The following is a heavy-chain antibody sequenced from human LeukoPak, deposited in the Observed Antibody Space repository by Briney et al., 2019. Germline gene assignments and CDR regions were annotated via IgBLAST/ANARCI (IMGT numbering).Heavy chain of an antibody. CDR1: GFTVSSNY. Sequence: GGSLRLSCAASGFTVSSNYMSWVRQAPGKGLEWVSVIYSGGSTYYADSVKGRFTISRDNSKNTLYLQMNSLRAEDTAVYYCARDRITMVRGVIIANWLDPWGQGTLVTVSS. CDR2: IYSGGST. V-gene: IGHV3-66*01. D-gene: IGHD3-10*01. CDR3: ARDRITMVRGVIIANWLDP. J-gene: IGHJ5*02.